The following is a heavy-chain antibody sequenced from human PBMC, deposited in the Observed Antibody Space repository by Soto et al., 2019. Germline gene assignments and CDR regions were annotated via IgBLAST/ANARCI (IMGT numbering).Heavy chain of an antibody. D-gene: IGHD2-15*01. V-gene: IGHV6-1*01. CDR3: AREDIVVVVAGNWFDP. CDR1: GDSVSSNSAA. CDR2: TYYRSKWYN. J-gene: IGHJ5*02. Sequence: SQTLSLTCVISGDSVSSNSAAWNWIRQSPSRGLEWLGRTYYRSKWYNDYAVSVKSRITINPDTSKNQFSLQLNSVTPEDTAVYYCAREDIVVVVAGNWFDPWGQGTLVTVSS.